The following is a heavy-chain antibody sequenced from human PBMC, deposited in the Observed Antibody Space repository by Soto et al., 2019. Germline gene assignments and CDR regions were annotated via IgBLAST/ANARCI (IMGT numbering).Heavy chain of an antibody. CDR3: ARDFDV. CDR1: GFSFSAYW. V-gene: IGHV3-7*01. Sequence: EMQLVESGGGLVQPGGSLRLSCEASGFSFSAYWMSWVRQAPGKGLEWVANIKQDGSEQYYVDSVKGRFTISRNNAKNSLYLQMNSLRAEDTAVFYCARDFDVWGRGTLVTVSS. J-gene: IGHJ2*01. CDR2: IKQDGSEQ.